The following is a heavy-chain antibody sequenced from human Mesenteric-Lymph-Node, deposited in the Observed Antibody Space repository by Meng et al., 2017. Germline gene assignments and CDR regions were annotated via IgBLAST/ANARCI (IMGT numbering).Heavy chain of an antibody. J-gene: IGHJ2*01. CDR2: ISWNSGSI. Sequence: GGSLRLSCAASGFTFDDYAMHWVRQAPGKGLEWVSGISWNSGSIGYADSGKGRFTISRDNAKNTLYLQMNSLRAEDTAVYYCARESPKPWYFDLWGRGTLVTVSS. CDR1: GFTFDDYA. V-gene: IGHV3-9*01. CDR3: ARESPKPWYFDL.